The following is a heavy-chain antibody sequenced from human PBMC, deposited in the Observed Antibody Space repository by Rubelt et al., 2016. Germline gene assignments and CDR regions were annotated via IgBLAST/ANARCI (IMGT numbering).Heavy chain of an antibody. V-gene: IGHV7-4-1*02. CDR1: GYTFTSYA. D-gene: IGHD6-13*01. Sequence: QVQLVQSGSELKKPGASVKVSCKASGYTFTSYAMNWVRQAPGQGLEWMGWNNTNTGNPTYAQGCTGRFAFSLDTSVSTAYLQISSLKASDTAMYYCGRGNSWYPLWGQGTLVTVSS. CDR3: GRGNSWYPL. CDR2: NNTNTGNP. J-gene: IGHJ4*02.